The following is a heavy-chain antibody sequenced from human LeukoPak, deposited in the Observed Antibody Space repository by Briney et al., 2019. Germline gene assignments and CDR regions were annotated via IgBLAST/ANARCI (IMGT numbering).Heavy chain of an antibody. J-gene: IGHJ5*02. D-gene: IGHD2-2*01. V-gene: IGHV1-2*02. CDR1: GYTFTGYY. CDR2: INPNSGDT. CDR3: ARGYCKSTTCYMGVMWLDP. Sequence: ASVKVSCKASGYTFTGYYMHWVRQAPGQGLEWMGWINPNSGDTNFAQKFQDRVTMTRDTSISTAYMELSSLRSDDTAVYYCARGYCKSTTCYMGVMWLDPWGQGNLVTVSS.